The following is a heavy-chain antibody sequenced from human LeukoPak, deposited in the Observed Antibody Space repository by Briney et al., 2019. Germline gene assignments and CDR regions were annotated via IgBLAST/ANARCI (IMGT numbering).Heavy chain of an antibody. V-gene: IGHV3-23*01. J-gene: IGHJ3*02. CDR3: AKDRSQIVVVVAAGAFDI. CDR1: GLTFSSYA. Sequence: GGSLRLSCAASGLTFSSYAMSWVRQAPGKGLEWVSAISGSGGSTYYADSVKGRFTISRDNSKNTLYLQMNSLRAEDTAVYYCAKDRSQIVVVVAAGAFDIWGQGTMVTVSS. CDR2: ISGSGGST. D-gene: IGHD2-15*01.